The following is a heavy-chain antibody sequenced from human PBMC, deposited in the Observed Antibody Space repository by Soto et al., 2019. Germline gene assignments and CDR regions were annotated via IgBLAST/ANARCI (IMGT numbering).Heavy chain of an antibody. CDR3: ARGHSSSSKIGDY. J-gene: IGHJ4*02. CDR1: GGSSSGFY. CDR2: INHSGST. V-gene: IGHV4-34*01. D-gene: IGHD6-6*01. Sequence: PSETLSLTCAVYGGSSSGFYWTWIRQPPGKGLEWIGEINHSGSTNYNPSLKSRVTLSVDSSKNQLSLKLSSVTAADTAVYYCARGHSSSSKIGDYWGQGTLVTVSS.